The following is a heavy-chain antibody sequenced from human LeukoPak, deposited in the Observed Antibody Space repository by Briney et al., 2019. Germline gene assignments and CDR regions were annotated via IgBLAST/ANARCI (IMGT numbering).Heavy chain of an antibody. J-gene: IGHJ4*02. V-gene: IGHV5-51*01. CDR2: IFPGVSDT. CDR3: ARHLRARPFDY. CDR1: GYSFTSYW. Sequence: GESLKISCKGSGYSFTSYWIGWVRQMPGKGLEWIGIIFPGVSDTRYSPSFQGQVTIPADKSIGTAYLQWSSLQASDTAMYYCARHLRARPFDYWGQGTLVTVSS. D-gene: IGHD6-6*01.